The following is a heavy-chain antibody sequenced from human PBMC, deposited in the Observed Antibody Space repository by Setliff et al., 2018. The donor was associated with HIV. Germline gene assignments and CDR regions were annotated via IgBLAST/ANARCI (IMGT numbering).Heavy chain of an antibody. CDR2: IYTSGST. CDR1: GGSISSYY. Sequence: ASETLSLTCTVSGGSISSYYWSWIRQPAGKGLEWIGHIYTSGSTNYNPSLKSRVTTSVDTSKNQFSLKLSSVTAADTAVYYCARDVPWGDYYYYMDVWGKGTTVTVS. J-gene: IGHJ6*03. D-gene: IGHD3-16*01. V-gene: IGHV4-4*07. CDR3: ARDVPWGDYYYYMDV.